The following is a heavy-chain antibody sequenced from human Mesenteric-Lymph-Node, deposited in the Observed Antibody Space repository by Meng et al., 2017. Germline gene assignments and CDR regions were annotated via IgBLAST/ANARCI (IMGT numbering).Heavy chain of an antibody. D-gene: IGHD3-10*01. CDR3: AREETYYYGSGSPSYYFDY. J-gene: IGHJ4*02. CDR2: INHSGST. V-gene: IGHV4-34*01. Sequence: SETLSLTCAVYGGSFSGYYWSWIRQPPGKGLEWIGEINHSGSTNYNPSLKSRATISVDTSKNQFPLKLSSVTAADTAVYYCAREETYYYGSGSPSYYFDYWGQGTLVTVSS. CDR1: GGSFSGYY.